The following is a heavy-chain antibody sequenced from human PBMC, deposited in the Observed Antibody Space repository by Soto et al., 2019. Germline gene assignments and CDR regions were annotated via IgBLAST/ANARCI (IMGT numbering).Heavy chain of an antibody. CDR2: MDPNRGHS. CDR1: RYNISSYD. J-gene: IGHJ4*02. CDR3: ARLPSIAARSYYFVY. D-gene: IGHD6-6*01. V-gene: IGHV1-8*01. Sequence: ASVKVSCKASRYNISSYDIIWVRQAAGQGLEWMGWMDPNRGHSDSVQNFRGRVTMTTNISASTAYMELSGLRSDDTAVYYCARLPSIAARSYYFVYWGQGTMVTVSS.